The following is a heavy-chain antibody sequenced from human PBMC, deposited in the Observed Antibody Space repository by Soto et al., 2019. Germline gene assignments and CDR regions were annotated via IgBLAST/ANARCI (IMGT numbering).Heavy chain of an antibody. D-gene: IGHD2-15*01. J-gene: IGHJ4*02. Sequence: QVQLVQSGAEVKKPESSVKVSCKASGGTFSSYANSWVRQAPGQGLEWMGGIIPIFGTANYAQKFQGRVTITADESTSTAYRELSILRSEDTDVYYCARESRYCSGGSCYFLPGIDYWGQGTLVTVSS. CDR1: GGTFSSYA. CDR3: ARESRYCSGGSCYFLPGIDY. V-gene: IGHV1-69*12. CDR2: IIPIFGTA.